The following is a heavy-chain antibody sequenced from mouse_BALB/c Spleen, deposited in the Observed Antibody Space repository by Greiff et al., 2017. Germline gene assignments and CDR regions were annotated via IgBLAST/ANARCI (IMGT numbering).Heavy chain of an antibody. CDR1: GYSITSGYY. J-gene: IGHJ2*01. CDR2: ISYDGSN. V-gene: IGHV3-6*02. Sequence: EVKVEESGPGLVKPSQSLSLTCSVTGYSITSGYYWNWIRQFPGNKLEWMGYISYDGSNNYNPSLKNRISITRDTSKNQFFLKLNSVTTEDTATYYCARDATATTSDYWGQGTTLTVSS. CDR3: ARDATATTSDY. D-gene: IGHD1-2*01.